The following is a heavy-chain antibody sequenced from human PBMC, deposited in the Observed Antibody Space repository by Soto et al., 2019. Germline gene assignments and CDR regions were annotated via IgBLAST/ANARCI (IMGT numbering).Heavy chain of an antibody. CDR2: ISPDASEK. Sequence: GGSLRLSCAASGFTFGNFWMDWVRQAPGKGLEWLANISPDASEKHYVDSVQGRFTISRDNAKNSLYLQMRSLTAEDSALYYCSRSLDSWGQGTRVTVSS. CDR1: GFTFGNFW. V-gene: IGHV3-7*01. J-gene: IGHJ4*02. CDR3: SRSLDS.